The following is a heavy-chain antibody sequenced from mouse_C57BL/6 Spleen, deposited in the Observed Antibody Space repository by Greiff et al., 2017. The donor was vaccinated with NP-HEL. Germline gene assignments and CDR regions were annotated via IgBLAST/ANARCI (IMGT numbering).Heavy chain of an antibody. V-gene: IGHV1-7*01. D-gene: IGHD1-1*01. CDR2: INPSSGYT. Sequence: QVQLKQSGAELAKPGASVKLSCKASGYTFTSYWMHWVKQRPGQGLEWIGYINPSSGYTKYNQKFKDKATLTADKSSSTAYMQLSSLTYEDSAVYYCARSAPITTVVATGAPGGFDVWGTGTTVTVSS. CDR1: GYTFTSYW. CDR3: ARSAPITTVVATGAPGGFDV. J-gene: IGHJ1*03.